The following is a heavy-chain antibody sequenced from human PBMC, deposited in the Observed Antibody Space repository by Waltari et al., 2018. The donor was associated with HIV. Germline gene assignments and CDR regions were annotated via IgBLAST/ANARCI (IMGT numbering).Heavy chain of an antibody. D-gene: IGHD3-16*01. CDR1: GFTVSSNY. CDR2: IYSGGST. J-gene: IGHJ4*02. Sequence: EVQLVESGGGLVQPGGSLRLSCAASGFTVSSNYMSWVRQAPGKGLEGVSVIYSGGSTYYADSVKGRFTISRDKSKNTLYLQMNSLRAEDTAVYYCARDGGTGPTGLGYWGQGTLVTVSS. V-gene: IGHV3-66*02. CDR3: ARDGGTGPTGLGY.